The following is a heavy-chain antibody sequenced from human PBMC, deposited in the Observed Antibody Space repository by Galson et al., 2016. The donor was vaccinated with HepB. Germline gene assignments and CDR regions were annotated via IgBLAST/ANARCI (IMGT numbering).Heavy chain of an antibody. CDR1: GFTFSSYW. J-gene: IGHJ6*02. V-gene: IGHV3-74*01. CDR2: INSDGGSK. D-gene: IGHD4-11*01. CDR3: AKELHDYSNFRPYYYYGMDV. Sequence: SLRLSCAASGFTFSSYWMHWVRQAPGKGLVWVSRINSDGGSKDYADSVTGRFTISRDNSKNTLYLQMNSLRAEDTAVYYCAKELHDYSNFRPYYYYGMDVWGQGTTVTVSS.